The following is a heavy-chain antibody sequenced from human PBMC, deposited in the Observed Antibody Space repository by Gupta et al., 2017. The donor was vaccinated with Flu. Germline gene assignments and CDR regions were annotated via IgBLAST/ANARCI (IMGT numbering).Heavy chain of an antibody. V-gene: IGHV3-30*18. CDR1: GFTFSSYG. CDR2: ISYDGSNK. D-gene: IGHD3-10*01. Sequence: QVQLVESGGGVVQPGRSLRLSCAASGFTFSSYGAHWVRQAPGKGLEWVAVISYDGSNKYYADSVKGRFTISRDNSKNTLYLQMNSLRAEDTAVYYCAKDLEYGSGSSDPVYWGQGTLVTVSS. J-gene: IGHJ4*02. CDR3: AKDLEYGSGSSDPVY.